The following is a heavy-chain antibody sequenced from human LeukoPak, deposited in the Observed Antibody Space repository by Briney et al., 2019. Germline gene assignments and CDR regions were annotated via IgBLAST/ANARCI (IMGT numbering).Heavy chain of an antibody. CDR2: IRSKANSYAT. Sequence: GGSLRLSCAASGFTFSGSAMHWVRQASGKGLEGVGRIRSKANSYATAYAASVKGRFTISRDDSKNTAYLQMNSLKTEDTAVYYCTRLGSVGPFDYWGQGTLVTVSS. CDR3: TRLGSVGPFDY. CDR1: GFTFSGSA. J-gene: IGHJ4*02. D-gene: IGHD1-26*01. V-gene: IGHV3-73*01.